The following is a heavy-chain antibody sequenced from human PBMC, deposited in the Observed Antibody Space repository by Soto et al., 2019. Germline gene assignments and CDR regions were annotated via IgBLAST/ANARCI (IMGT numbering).Heavy chain of an antibody. CDR1: GFTFSNAW. V-gene: IGHV3-15*07. Sequence: EVQLVESGGGLVKPGGSLRLSCAASGFTFSNAWMNWVRQAPGKGLEWVGRIKSKTDGGTTDYAAPVKGRFTISRDDSKNTLYLQMNSLKTEDTAVYYCTTDKALEDCYSYYGMDVWGQGTTVTVSS. CDR3: TTDKALEDCYSYYGMDV. CDR2: IKSKTDGGTT. D-gene: IGHD1-1*01. J-gene: IGHJ6*02.